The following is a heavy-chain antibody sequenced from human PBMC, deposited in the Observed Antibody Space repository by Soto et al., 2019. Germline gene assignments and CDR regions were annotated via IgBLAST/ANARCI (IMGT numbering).Heavy chain of an antibody. CDR2: IYRSGST. CDR1: GGSVRNQY. D-gene: IGHD3-16*01. J-gene: IGHJ6*03. Sequence: SETLPVTCTVSGGSVRNQYWLWIRRPPGRGLEWIGYIYRSGSTKYNPSLKSRLTISVDTSKNQFSLKLSSVTAADTAVYYCARTLDYGHMDVWGKGTTVTVSS. V-gene: IGHV4-4*09. CDR3: ARTLDYGHMDV.